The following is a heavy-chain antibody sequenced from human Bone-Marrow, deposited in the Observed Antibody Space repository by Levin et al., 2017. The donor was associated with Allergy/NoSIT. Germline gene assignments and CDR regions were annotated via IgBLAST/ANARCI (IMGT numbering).Heavy chain of an antibody. Sequence: QTGGSLRLSCAASGFTVSSNYMSWVRQAPGKGLEWVSVIYSGGSTYYADSVKGRFTISRDNSKNTLYLQMNSLRAEDTAVYYCARDPDYGDYAGDYWGQGTLVTVSS. D-gene: IGHD4-17*01. CDR2: IYSGGST. V-gene: IGHV3-66*01. CDR3: ARDPDYGDYAGDY. J-gene: IGHJ4*02. CDR1: GFTVSSNY.